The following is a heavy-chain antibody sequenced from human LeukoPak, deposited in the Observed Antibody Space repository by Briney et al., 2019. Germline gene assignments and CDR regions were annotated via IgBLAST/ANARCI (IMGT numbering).Heavy chain of an antibody. CDR1: GFTFSDYY. CDR2: ISSSGSTI. CDR3: ARDLYNYYGSGSYANWFDP. D-gene: IGHD3-10*01. Sequence: PGGSLRLSCAASGFTFSDYYMSWIRQAPGKGLEWVSYISSSGSTIYYADSVKGRFTISRDNAKNSLYLQMNSLRADDTAVYYCARDLYNYYGSGSYANWFDPWGQGTLVTVSS. J-gene: IGHJ5*02. V-gene: IGHV3-11*01.